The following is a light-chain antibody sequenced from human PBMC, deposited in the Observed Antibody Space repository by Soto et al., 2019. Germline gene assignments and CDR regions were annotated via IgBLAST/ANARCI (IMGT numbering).Light chain of an antibody. CDR1: QTVRNN. J-gene: IGKJ1*01. V-gene: IGKV3-15*01. CDR3: QQYNNWPT. CDR2: GAS. Sequence: EIVLTQSPATLSLSPGERATLSCRASQTVRNNYLAWYQQKPGQAPRLLIYGASTRATGIPARFSGSGSGTEFTLTISSLQSEDFAVYYCQQYNNWPTFGQGTKVDI.